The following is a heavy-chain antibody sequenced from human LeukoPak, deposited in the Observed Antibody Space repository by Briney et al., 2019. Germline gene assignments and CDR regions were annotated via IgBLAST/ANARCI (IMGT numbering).Heavy chain of an antibody. CDR2: FDPEDGET. Sequence: ASVKVSCKVSGYTLTELSMHWVRQAPGKGLEWMGGFDPEDGETIYAQKFQGRVTITADESTSTAYMELSSLRSEDTAVYYCAREGEWELLANWFDPWGQGTLVTVSS. V-gene: IGHV1-24*01. D-gene: IGHD1-26*01. CDR1: GYTLTELS. J-gene: IGHJ5*02. CDR3: AREGEWELLANWFDP.